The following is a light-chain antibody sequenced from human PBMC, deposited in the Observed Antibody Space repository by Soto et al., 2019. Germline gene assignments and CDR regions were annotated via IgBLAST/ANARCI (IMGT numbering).Light chain of an antibody. V-gene: IGKV3-20*01. Sequence: EIVLTQSPGTLSLSPGERATLSCRASQTVSGSYLSWFQQKPGHTPRLLIYAASTRAAGVSSRFSGGGSGTDFFLTIDRLELEDFAVYCCQSYGPAPWTFGQGTKVEI. J-gene: IGKJ1*01. CDR1: QTVSGSY. CDR2: AAS. CDR3: QSYGPAPWT.